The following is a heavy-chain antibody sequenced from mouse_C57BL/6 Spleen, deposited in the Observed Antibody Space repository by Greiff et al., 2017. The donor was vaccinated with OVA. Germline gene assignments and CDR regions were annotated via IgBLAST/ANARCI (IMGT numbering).Heavy chain of an antibody. J-gene: IGHJ1*03. V-gene: IGHV1-52*01. CDR3: ARKSNSYFDV. D-gene: IGHD1-3*01. CDR1: GYTFTSYW. CDR2: IDPSDSAT. Sequence: QVQLQQPGAELVRPGSSVKLSCKASGYTFTSYWMHWVKQRPIHGLEWIGNIDPSDSATHYNQKFKDKATLTVDNSSSTAYMQLSSLTSEDYAVYYCARKSNSYFDVWGTGTTVTVSS.